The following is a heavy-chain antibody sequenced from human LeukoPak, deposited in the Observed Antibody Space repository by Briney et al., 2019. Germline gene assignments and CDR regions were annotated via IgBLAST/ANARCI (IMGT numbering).Heavy chain of an antibody. V-gene: IGHV1-69*13. D-gene: IGHD6-13*01. J-gene: IGHJ3*02. CDR3: AIGPLGSSSWYPDAFDI. CDR1: GGTFSSYA. Sequence: GASVKVSCKASGGTFSSYAISWVRQAPGQGLEWMGGIIPIFGTANYAQKFQGRVTITADESTSTAYMELSSLRSEDTAMYYCAIGPLGSSSWYPDAFDIWGQGTMVTVSS. CDR2: IIPIFGTA.